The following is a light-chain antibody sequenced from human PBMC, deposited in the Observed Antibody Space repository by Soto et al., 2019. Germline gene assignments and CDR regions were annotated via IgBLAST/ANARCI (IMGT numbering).Light chain of an antibody. CDR1: STDVGRYNY. Sequence: QSVLTQPASVSGSPGQSITISCTGASTDVGRYNYVSWYQQHPGKAPKLMIYDVSNRPSGVSNRFSGSKSGNTASLTISGLQAEDEADYYCSSYTSSSTVFGTGTKVTVL. V-gene: IGLV2-14*03. CDR3: SSYTSSSTV. CDR2: DVS. J-gene: IGLJ1*01.